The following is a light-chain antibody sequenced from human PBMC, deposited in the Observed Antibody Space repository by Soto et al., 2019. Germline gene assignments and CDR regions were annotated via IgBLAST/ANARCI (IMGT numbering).Light chain of an antibody. Sequence: EIVLTQSPGTLSLSPGQRATLSCRASQSISSSYLAWYQQKSGQAPRLLIYGASTRATGIPARFRGSGSGTEFTLTISSLQSEDFAVYYCQQYNNWPTFGQGTKVDIK. CDR3: QQYNNWPT. CDR1: QSISSSY. V-gene: IGKV3-15*01. J-gene: IGKJ1*01. CDR2: GAS.